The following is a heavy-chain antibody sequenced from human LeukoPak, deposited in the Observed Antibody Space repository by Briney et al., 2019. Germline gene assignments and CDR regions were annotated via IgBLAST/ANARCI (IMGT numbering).Heavy chain of an antibody. CDR1: GGSFSSSSYY. CDR2: IYYSGST. Sequence: PSETLSLTCTVSGGSFSSSSYYWGWIRQPPGEGLEWIGTIYYSGSTFYNPSLQSRVTISVDTSKNQFSLKLSSVTAADTAVYYCARRVGTVMVYYFDYWGQGTLVTVSS. V-gene: IGHV4-39*07. D-gene: IGHD5-18*01. J-gene: IGHJ4*02. CDR3: ARRVGTVMVYYFDY.